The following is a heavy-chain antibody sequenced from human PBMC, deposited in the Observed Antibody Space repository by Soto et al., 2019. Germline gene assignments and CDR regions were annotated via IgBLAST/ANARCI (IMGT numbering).Heavy chain of an antibody. D-gene: IGHD6-19*01. CDR1: GFTFSSYG. CDR3: ARDNGISSGWPLDY. CDR2: IWYDGSNK. Sequence: GGSLRLSCAASGFTFSSYGMHWVRQAPGRGLEWVAVIWYDGSNKYYADSVKGRFTISRDNSKNTLYLQMNSLRAEDTAVYYCARDNGISSGWPLDYWGQGAPVTVSS. V-gene: IGHV3-33*01. J-gene: IGHJ4*02.